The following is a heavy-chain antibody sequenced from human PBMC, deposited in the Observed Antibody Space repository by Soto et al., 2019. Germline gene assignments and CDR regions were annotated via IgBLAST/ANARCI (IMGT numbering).Heavy chain of an antibody. D-gene: IGHD3-10*01. CDR1: GFTFSSYW. Sequence: EVQLVESGGGLVQSGGSLRLSCAASGFTFSSYWMHWVRQAPGKGLVWVSRIKGDGISTNYADSVKGRFTISRDNAKDTVFLQMNGLSADDTAVYYCARGAMGNYYNDDWGQGTLVTVAS. CDR3: ARGAMGNYYNDD. CDR2: IKGDGIST. V-gene: IGHV3-74*01. J-gene: IGHJ4*02.